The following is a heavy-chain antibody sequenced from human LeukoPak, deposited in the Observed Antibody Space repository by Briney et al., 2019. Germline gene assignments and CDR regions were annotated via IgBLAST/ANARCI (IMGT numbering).Heavy chain of an antibody. D-gene: IGHD6-19*01. J-gene: IGHJ3*02. CDR3: AKSGAGIAVAAYDAFDI. Sequence: GGSLRLSCAASGFTFSSYAMSWVRQAPGKGLEWVSAISGSGGSTYYADSVKGRFTISRDNAKNSLYLQMNSLRAEDTALYYCAKSGAGIAVAAYDAFDIWGQGTMVTVSS. V-gene: IGHV3-23*01. CDR2: ISGSGGST. CDR1: GFTFSSYA.